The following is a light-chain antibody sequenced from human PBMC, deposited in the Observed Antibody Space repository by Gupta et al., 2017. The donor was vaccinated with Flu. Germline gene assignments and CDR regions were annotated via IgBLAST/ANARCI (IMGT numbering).Light chain of an antibody. CDR2: EVS. V-gene: IGLV2-8*01. Sequence: QSALTQPPSASGSPGQSVTISCTGTSSDVGGYDYVSWYQQHPGKAPKVMIHEVSKRPSGVPDRFSGSKSGNSASLTVSGLQAEDEADYYCSSYAGNTYVFGTGTKVTVL. CDR3: SSYAGNTYV. CDR1: SSDVGGYDY. J-gene: IGLJ1*01.